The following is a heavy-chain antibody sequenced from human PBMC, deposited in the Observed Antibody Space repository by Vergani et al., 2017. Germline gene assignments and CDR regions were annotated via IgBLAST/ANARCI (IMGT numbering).Heavy chain of an antibody. V-gene: IGHV3-23*01. CDR1: GFIFNNFA. D-gene: IGHD2/OR15-2a*01. Sequence: EVQLLESGGDLVQPGGSLRLSCAGSGFIFNNFAMSWVRQAPGKGLEWVAAISGTDGLTGYANSVKGRFTISRDNFKNTLYLQLSSLRVGDTAIYYCARDRLFPNDVFDIWGQGTLVTVFS. CDR3: ARDRLFPNDVFDI. CDR2: ISGTDGLT. J-gene: IGHJ3*02.